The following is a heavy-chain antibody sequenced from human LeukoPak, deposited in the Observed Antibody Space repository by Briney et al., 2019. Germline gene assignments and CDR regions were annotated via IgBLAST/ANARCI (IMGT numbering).Heavy chain of an antibody. CDR3: ARDPPGSGSLLHFEY. Sequence: GGSLRLSCEASGFMFTGYWMSWVRQAPGKGLEWVANIKEDGSEKYYVDSVKGRFTISRDNPKKLLYLQMNSLRAEDTAVYYCARDPPGSGSLLHFEYWGQGTVVTVSS. J-gene: IGHJ4*02. V-gene: IGHV3-7*01. CDR2: IKEDGSEK. D-gene: IGHD5-12*01. CDR1: GFMFTGYW.